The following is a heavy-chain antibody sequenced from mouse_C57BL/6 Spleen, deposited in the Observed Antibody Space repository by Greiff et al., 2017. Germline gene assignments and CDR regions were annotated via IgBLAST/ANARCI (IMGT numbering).Heavy chain of an antibody. Sequence: VQLVESGPELVKPGASVKISCKASGYAFSSSWMNWVKQRPGKGLEWIGRIYPGDGDTNYNGKFKGKATLTADKSSSTAYMQLSSLTSEDSAVYFCARRSGSSYWYFDVWGTGTTVTVSS. V-gene: IGHV1-82*01. CDR2: IYPGDGDT. J-gene: IGHJ1*03. CDR1: GYAFSSSW. D-gene: IGHD1-1*01. CDR3: ARRSGSSYWYFDV.